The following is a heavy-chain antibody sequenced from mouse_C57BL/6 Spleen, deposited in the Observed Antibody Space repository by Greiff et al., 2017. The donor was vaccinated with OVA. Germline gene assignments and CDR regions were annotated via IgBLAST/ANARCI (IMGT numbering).Heavy chain of an antibody. J-gene: IGHJ2*01. D-gene: IGHD1-1*01. CDR2: INYDGSST. CDR1: GFTFSDYY. CDR3: ARVYYGSFSYFDY. Sequence: EVQLVESEGGLVQPGSSMKLSCTASGFTFSDYYMAWVRQVPEKGLEWVANINYDGSSTYYLDSLKSRFIISRDNAKNILYLQMSSLKSEDTATYYCARVYYGSFSYFDYWGQGTTLTVSS. V-gene: IGHV5-16*01.